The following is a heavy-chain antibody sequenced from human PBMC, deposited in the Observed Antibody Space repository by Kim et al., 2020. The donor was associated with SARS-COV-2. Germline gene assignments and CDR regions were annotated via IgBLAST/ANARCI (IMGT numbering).Heavy chain of an antibody. Sequence: GGSLRLSCAASGFTFGDYAMHWVRQAPGKGLEWVSGISWNSGSIGYADSVKGRFTISRDNAKNSLYLQMNSLRAEDTALYYCAKDMRYCSSTSCHPFDPWGQGTLVTVSS. CDR3: AKDMRYCSSTSCHPFDP. J-gene: IGHJ5*02. V-gene: IGHV3-9*01. CDR2: ISWNSGSI. CDR1: GFTFGDYA. D-gene: IGHD2-2*01.